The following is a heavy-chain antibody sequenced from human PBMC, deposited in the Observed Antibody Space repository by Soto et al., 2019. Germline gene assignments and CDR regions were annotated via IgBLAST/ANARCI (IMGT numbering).Heavy chain of an antibody. V-gene: IGHV3-23*04. CDR1: GFTCSIYA. CDR3: AMAAGYGGAFAV. Sequence: EKQLVESGGALAQPGGSLRLSCVGSGFTCSIYALTWVRQAPGKGLEWVSLITNNGDTTFFGDSVKGRFSISRDNSKNTLYLPLENLRAEGPAVYYFAMAAGYGGAFAVWCQGKMVAVSS. D-gene: IGHD5-12*01. CDR2: ITNNGDTT. J-gene: IGHJ3*01.